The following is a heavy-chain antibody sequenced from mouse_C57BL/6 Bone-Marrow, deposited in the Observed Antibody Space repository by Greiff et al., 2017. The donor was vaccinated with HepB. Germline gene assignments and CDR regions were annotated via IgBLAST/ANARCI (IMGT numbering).Heavy chain of an antibody. Sequence: EVKLVESGGGLVQPKGSLKLSCAASGFSFNTYAMNWVRQAPGKGLEWVARIRSKSNNYATYYADSVKDRFTISRDDSESMLYLQMNNLKTEDTAMYYCVDGSRPWFAYWGQGTLVTVSA. J-gene: IGHJ3*01. V-gene: IGHV10-1*01. CDR1: GFSFNTYA. CDR3: VDGSRPWFAY. D-gene: IGHD1-1*01. CDR2: IRSKSNNYAT.